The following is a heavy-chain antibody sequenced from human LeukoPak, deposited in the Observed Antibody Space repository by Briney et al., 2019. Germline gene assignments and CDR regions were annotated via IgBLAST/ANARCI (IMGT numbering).Heavy chain of an antibody. CDR3: ASMTTATSFDY. Sequence: GGSLRLSCAASGFTFSSYTMNWVRQAPGKGLEWVSSISSSSSYTYYADSVKGRFTISRDNGKNSLYLQMNSLRAEDTAVYCDASMTTATSFDYWGQGTLVTVSS. CDR1: GFTFSSYT. CDR2: ISSSSSYT. J-gene: IGHJ4*02. D-gene: IGHD4-17*01. V-gene: IGHV3-21*01.